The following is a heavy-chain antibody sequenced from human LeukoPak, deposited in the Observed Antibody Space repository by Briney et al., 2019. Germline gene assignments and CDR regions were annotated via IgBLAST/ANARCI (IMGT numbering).Heavy chain of an antibody. CDR3: AKTTSDYGDYRSY. CDR1: GFTFSNYA. CDR2: VSGGGDNT. V-gene: IGHV3-23*01. J-gene: IGHJ4*02. D-gene: IGHD4-17*01. Sequence: GSLRLSCAASGFTFSNYAMHWVRQAPGKGLEWVSTVSGGGDNTYYADSVRGRFTISRDNSKNTLYLQMTSLRAGDTAVYYCAKTTSDYGDYRSYWGQGTLVTVSS.